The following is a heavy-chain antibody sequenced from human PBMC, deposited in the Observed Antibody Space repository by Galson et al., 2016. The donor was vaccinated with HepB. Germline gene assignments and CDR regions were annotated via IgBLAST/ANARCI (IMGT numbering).Heavy chain of an antibody. Sequence: SLRLSCAASGFAFSTFGMHWVRQAPGKGLEWVAVIWYDGNNKYYLNSVKGRFTISRDNSKNILYLQMNSLRAEDTAVYYCAKGLAYCSGTSCLTYSDSPGGGIDVWGQGTTVTVSS. V-gene: IGHV3-33*06. CDR3: AKGLAYCSGTSCLTYSDSPGGGIDV. CDR1: GFAFSTFG. J-gene: IGHJ6*02. CDR2: IWYDGNNK. D-gene: IGHD2-2*01.